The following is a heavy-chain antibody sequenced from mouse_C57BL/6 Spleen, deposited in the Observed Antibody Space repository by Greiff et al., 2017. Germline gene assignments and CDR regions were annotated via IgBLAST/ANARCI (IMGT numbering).Heavy chain of an antibody. CDR2: IYPGDGDT. J-gene: IGHJ4*01. Sequence: VKLQQSGPELVKPGASVKISCKASGYAFSSSWMNWVKQRPGKGLEWIGRIYPGDGDTNYNGKFKGKATLTADKSSSTAYMQLSSLTSEDSAVYFCARGEGQTGGYWGQGTSVTVSS. D-gene: IGHD1-1*02. V-gene: IGHV1-82*01. CDR3: ARGEGQTGGY. CDR1: GYAFSSSW.